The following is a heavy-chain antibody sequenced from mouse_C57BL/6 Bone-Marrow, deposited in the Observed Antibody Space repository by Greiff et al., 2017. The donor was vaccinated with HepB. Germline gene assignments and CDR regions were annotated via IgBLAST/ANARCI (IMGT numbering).Heavy chain of an antibody. D-gene: IGHD2-3*01. CDR3: ARLSAYDLYAMDY. J-gene: IGHJ4*01. CDR2: IDPSDSYT. Sequence: QVQLQQPGAELVMPGASVKLSCKASGYTFTSYWMHWVKQRPGQGLEWIGEIDPSDSYTNYNQKFKGKSTLTVDKSSSTAYMQLSSLTSEDSAVYYCARLSAYDLYAMDYWGQGTSVTVSS. CDR1: GYTFTSYW. V-gene: IGHV1-69*01.